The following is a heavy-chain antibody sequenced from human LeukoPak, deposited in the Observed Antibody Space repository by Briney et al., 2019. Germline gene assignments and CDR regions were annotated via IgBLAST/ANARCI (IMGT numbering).Heavy chain of an antibody. D-gene: IGHD4-11*01. CDR2: IIPIFGTA. Sequence: ASVKVSCKASGYTFTSYGISWVRQAPGQGLEWMGGIIPIFGTANYAQKFQGRVTITADESTSTAYMELSSLRSEDTAVYYCASSKVTTSVGTIDYWGQGTLVTVSS. J-gene: IGHJ4*02. CDR3: ASSKVTTSVGTIDY. CDR1: GYTFTSYG. V-gene: IGHV1-69*13.